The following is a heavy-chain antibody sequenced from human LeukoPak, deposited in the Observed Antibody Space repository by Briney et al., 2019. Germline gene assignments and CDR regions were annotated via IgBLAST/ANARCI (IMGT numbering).Heavy chain of an antibody. D-gene: IGHD3-9*01. V-gene: IGHV4-39*07. CDR1: GGSISSSSYY. CDR2: IYYSGSA. CDR3: ARDTPNYDILTGYAPDWFDP. J-gene: IGHJ5*02. Sequence: SETLSLTCTVSGGSISSSSYYWGWIRQPPGKGLEWIGSIYYSGSAYYNPSLKSRVTISVDTPKNQFSLKLSSVTAADTAVYYCARDTPNYDILTGYAPDWFDPWGQGTLVTVSS.